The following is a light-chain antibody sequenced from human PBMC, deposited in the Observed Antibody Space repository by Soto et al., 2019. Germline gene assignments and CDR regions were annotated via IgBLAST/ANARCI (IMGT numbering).Light chain of an antibody. CDR1: SSDVGVYNY. V-gene: IGLV2-14*01. J-gene: IGLJ2*01. Sequence: QSVLTQPASVSGSPGQSITISCTGTSSDVGVYNYVSWYQLHPGKAPKLMIYEVANRPSGVSNRFSGSKSGNTASLTISGLQAEDEADDYCNSYASSSFLVFGGGTQLTVL. CDR2: EVA. CDR3: NSYASSSFLV.